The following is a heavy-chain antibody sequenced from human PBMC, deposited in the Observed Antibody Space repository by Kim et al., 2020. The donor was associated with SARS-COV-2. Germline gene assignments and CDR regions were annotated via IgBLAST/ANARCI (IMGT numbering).Heavy chain of an antibody. CDR2: IYYSGST. CDR3: ARVGGDIVVVPAAMVFFSWFDP. Sequence: SETLSLTCTVSGGSISSSSYFWGWIRQPPGKGLEWIGNIYYSGSTYYNPSLKSRVTISVDTSKNQFSWKLSSVTAADTAVYYCARVGGDIVVVPAAMVFFSWFDPWGQGTLVTVSS. D-gene: IGHD2-2*01. V-gene: IGHV4-39*01. CDR1: GGSISSSSYF. J-gene: IGHJ5*02.